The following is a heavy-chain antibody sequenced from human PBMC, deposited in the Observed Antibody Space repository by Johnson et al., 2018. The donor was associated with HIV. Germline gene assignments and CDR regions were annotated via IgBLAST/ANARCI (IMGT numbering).Heavy chain of an antibody. CDR2: ISWNSGNK. CDR3: AKDRRSFYGGKAADVFDI. J-gene: IGHJ3*02. CDR1: GFTFDDYA. D-gene: IGHD4-23*01. Sequence: VQLVESGGALVQPGRSLRLSCAASGFTFDDYAMHWVRQAPGKGLEWVSGISWNSGNKGYVDSVKGRFTISRDNSKNTLYLQMNSLRGEDTAVYYCAKDRRSFYGGKAADVFDIWGQGTMVTVSS. V-gene: IGHV3-9*01.